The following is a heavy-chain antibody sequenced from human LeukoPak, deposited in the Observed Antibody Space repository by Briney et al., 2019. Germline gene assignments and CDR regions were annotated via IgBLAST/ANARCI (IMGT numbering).Heavy chain of an antibody. CDR1: GFTFSSYA. J-gene: IGHJ4*02. CDR2: ISYDGSNK. CDR3: AKIFPYYDFWSGTVDY. D-gene: IGHD3-3*01. Sequence: GGSLRLSCAASGFTFSSYAMHWVRQAPGKGLEWVAVISYDGSNKYYADSVKGRFTISRDNSKNTLYLQMNSLRAEDTAVYYCAKIFPYYDFWSGTVDYWGQGTLVTVSS. V-gene: IGHV3-30*04.